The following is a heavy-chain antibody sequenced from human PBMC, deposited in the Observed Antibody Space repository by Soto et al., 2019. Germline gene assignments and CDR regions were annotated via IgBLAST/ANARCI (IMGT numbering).Heavy chain of an antibody. CDR2: IYYSGSS. D-gene: IGHD4-17*01. CDR1: GGSISSGDHY. CDR3: ARTTVTTVTTSD. Sequence: SETLSLTCTVSGGSISSGDHYWSWIRQPPGKGLEWIGYIYYSGSSYYNPSLKSRVTMAVDTSENQFSLKLSSVTAADTAVYHCARTTVTTVTTSDWGQGTLVTVSS. J-gene: IGHJ4*02. V-gene: IGHV4-30-4*01.